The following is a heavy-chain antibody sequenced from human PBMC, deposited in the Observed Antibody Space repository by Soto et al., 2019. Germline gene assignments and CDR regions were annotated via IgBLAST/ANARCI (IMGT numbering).Heavy chain of an antibody. J-gene: IGHJ5*01. CDR2: ITGSGGST. V-gene: IGHV3-23*01. CDR1: GFTFSNFG. D-gene: IGHD6-19*01. Sequence: EVQLLESGGGLVQPGGSLRLSCAASGFTFSNFGMSWVRQAPGKGLEWVSIITGSGGSTYYSDSVKGRFTISRDNSKNTLYMEMNSLRAEDTAVYYCAKGAEYSSSWFDYWGQGTLVTVSS. CDR3: AKGAEYSSSWFDY.